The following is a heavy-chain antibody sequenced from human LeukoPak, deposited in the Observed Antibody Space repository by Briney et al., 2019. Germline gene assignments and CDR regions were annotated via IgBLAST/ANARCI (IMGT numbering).Heavy chain of an antibody. J-gene: IGHJ6*02. Sequence: AGGSLRLSCAASGFTVSSNYMSWVRQAPGKGLEWVSVIYSGGSTYYADSVKGRFTISRDNSKNTLYLQMNSLRAEDTAVYYCARALADSSGYYYYYGMDVWGQGTTVTVSS. D-gene: IGHD3-22*01. CDR3: ARALADSSGYYYYYGMDV. CDR1: GFTVSSNY. CDR2: IYSGGST. V-gene: IGHV3-53*01.